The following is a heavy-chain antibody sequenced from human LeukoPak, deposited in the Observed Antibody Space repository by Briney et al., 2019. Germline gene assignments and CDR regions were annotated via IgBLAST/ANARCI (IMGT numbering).Heavy chain of an antibody. Sequence: SETLSLTCTVAGASISSSSYYWGWLRQPPGKGREGSGSIYYSGSTYYNPSLKSPLTISVDTSKNQFSLKLSSVTAADTAVYYCARRNYYYDQGYYFDYWGQGTLVTVSS. CDR1: GASISSSSYY. D-gene: IGHD3-22*01. V-gene: IGHV4-39*01. CDR2: IYYSGST. J-gene: IGHJ4*02. CDR3: ARRNYYYDQGYYFDY.